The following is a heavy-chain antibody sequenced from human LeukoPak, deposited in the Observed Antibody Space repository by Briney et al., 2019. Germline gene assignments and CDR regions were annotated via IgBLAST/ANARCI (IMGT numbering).Heavy chain of an antibody. CDR1: GFSLSTSGVG. Sequence: SGPTLVNPTQTLTLTCTFSGFSLSTSGVGVGWIRQPPGKALEWLALIYWDDDKRYSPSLKSRLTITKDTSKNQVVLTMTNMDPVDTAAYYCAHSLTKSSGLGILHGRRIDFAYWGQGTLVTVSS. V-gene: IGHV2-5*02. J-gene: IGHJ4*02. CDR3: AHSLTKSSGLGILHGRRIDFAY. D-gene: IGHD6-19*01. CDR2: IYWDDDK.